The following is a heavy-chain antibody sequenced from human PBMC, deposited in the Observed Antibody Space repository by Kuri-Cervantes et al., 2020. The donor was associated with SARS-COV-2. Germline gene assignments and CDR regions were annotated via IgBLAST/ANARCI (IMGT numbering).Heavy chain of an antibody. V-gene: IGHV4-30-2*01. CDR3: ARESSRDGYNLGGGY. CDR2: IYHSGST. J-gene: IGHJ4*02. CDR1: GGSISSGGYS. D-gene: IGHD5-24*01. Sequence: SQTLSLTCAVSGGSISSGGYSWSWIRQPPGKGLEWIGYIYHSGSTYYNPSLKSRVTISVDRSKNQFSLKLSSVTAADTAVYYCARESSRDGYNLGGGYWGQGTLVTVSS.